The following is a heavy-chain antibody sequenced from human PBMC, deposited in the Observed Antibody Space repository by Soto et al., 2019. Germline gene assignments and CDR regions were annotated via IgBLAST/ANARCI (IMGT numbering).Heavy chain of an antibody. V-gene: IGHV1-18*01. D-gene: IGHD4-17*01. CDR1: GYTFTSYG. J-gene: IGHJ2*01. Sequence: ASVKVSCKASGYTFTSYGISWGGEAPGQGLEWMGWISAYNGDTNYAQKLQGRVTMTTDTSTSTAYMELRSLRSDDTAVYYCASLSGYGLSDYWYFDLWGRGTLVTVSS. CDR3: ASLSGYGLSDYWYFDL. CDR2: ISAYNGDT.